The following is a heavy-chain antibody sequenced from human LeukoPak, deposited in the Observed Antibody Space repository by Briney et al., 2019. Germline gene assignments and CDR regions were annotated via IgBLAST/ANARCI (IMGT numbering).Heavy chain of an antibody. CDR1: GFTFSSYW. CDR2: INSDGSST. V-gene: IGHV3-74*01. Sequence: GGSLRLSCAASGFTFSSYWMHWVRQAPGKGLVWVSRINSDGSSTSYADSVKGRFTISRDNAKNTLYLQMNSLRAEDTAVYYCARLKGSYYDSSGKKGFDYWGQGTLVTVSP. CDR3: ARLKGSYYDSSGKKGFDY. D-gene: IGHD3-22*01. J-gene: IGHJ4*02.